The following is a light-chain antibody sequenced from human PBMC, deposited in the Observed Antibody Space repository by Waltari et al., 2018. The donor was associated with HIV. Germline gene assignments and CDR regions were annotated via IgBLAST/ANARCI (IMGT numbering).Light chain of an antibody. CDR3: GTWDRSLRIWV. CDR2: DIT. J-gene: IGLJ3*02. CDR1: STNLACLS. Sequence: QSVLTQQPSVSAAPGRKVTISCSGGSTNLACLSVSWYQQFQGSAPKLLIYDITKRPSGIPDRFFCSKSGTSGILDIIGLQTGDEADYYCGTWDRSLRIWVFGGGTKLTVL. V-gene: IGLV1-51*01.